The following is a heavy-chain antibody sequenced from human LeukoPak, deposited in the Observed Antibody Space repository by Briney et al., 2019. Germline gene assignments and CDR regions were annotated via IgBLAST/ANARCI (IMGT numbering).Heavy chain of an antibody. CDR2: IKTDGSST. J-gene: IGHJ4*02. V-gene: IGHV3-74*01. Sequence: GGSLRLSCAASGFTFSNYWMHWVRRAPGKGLVWVSRIKTDGSSTSYAEAVKGRFTISRDNAKNTLYLQMNSLRAEDTAVYYCVRNFHFENGGYYRHFDYWGQGTLVTVSS. CDR1: GFTFSNYW. CDR3: VRNFHFENGGYYRHFDY. D-gene: IGHD3-22*01.